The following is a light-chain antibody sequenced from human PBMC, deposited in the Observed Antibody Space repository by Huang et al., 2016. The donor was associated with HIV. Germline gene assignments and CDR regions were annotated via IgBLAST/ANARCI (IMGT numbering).Light chain of an antibody. CDR2: AAS. CDR3: QESYGSPSIT. J-gene: IGKJ5*01. CDR1: QSIGSS. V-gene: IGKV1-39*01. Sequence: DIQVTQSPSSLSASVGDRVTITCRASQSIGSSLNWYQQRPGKAPKLLIYAASSLQSGVPSRFSGSGSGTDFTLTISRLQPEDSATYYCQESYGSPSITFGPGTRLEIK.